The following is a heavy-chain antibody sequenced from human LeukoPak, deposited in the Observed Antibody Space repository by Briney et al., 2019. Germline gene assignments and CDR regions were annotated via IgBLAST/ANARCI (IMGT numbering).Heavy chain of an antibody. J-gene: IGHJ6*03. CDR2: IIPIFGTA. CDR1: GGTFSSYA. D-gene: IGHD6-13*01. CDR3: ARASKDSSSWYYYYYMDV. Sequence: ASVKVSCKASGGTFSSYAISWVRQAPGQGLEWMGGIIPIFGTASYAQKFQGRVTITTDESTSTAYMELSSLRSEDTAVYYCARASKDSSSWYYYYYMDVWGKGTTVTVSS. V-gene: IGHV1-69*05.